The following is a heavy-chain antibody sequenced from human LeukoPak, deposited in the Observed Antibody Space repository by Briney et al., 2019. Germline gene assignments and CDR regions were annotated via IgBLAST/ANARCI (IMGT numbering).Heavy chain of an antibody. V-gene: IGHV3-23*01. CDR1: GVILSNYA. J-gene: IGHJ6*04. CDR2: ISGSGDTT. Sequence: GGSLRLSCAASGVILSNYAMTWVRQAPGKGLEWVSVISGSGDTTYYGDSVKGRFTISRDNSENTLFLQMNSLRDEDTAVYYCAREVDYGMDVWGNGTTVIVSS. CDR3: AREVDYGMDV. D-gene: IGHD1-26*01.